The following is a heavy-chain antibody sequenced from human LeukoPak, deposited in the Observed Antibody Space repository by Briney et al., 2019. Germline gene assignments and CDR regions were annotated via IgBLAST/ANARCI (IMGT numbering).Heavy chain of an antibody. V-gene: IGHV3-73*01. Sequence: GGSLRLSCAASGFTFSGSAMHWVRQASGKGLEWVGRIRSKANSYATAYAASVKGRFTISRDDSKNTAYLQMNSPKTEDTAVYYCTSRGYSYGSPSYYFDYWGQGTLVTVSS. D-gene: IGHD5-18*01. CDR2: IRSKANSYAT. CDR3: TSRGYSYGSPSYYFDY. J-gene: IGHJ4*02. CDR1: GFTFSGSA.